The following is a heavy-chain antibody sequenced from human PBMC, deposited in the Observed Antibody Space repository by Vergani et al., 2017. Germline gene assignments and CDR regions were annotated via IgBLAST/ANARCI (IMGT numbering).Heavy chain of an antibody. CDR1: GYTFTSYG. Sequence: QVQLVQSGAEVKKPGASVKVSCKASGYTFTSYGISWVRQAPGQGLEWMGWISAYNGNTNYAQKLQGRVTVTTDTSTSTAYMELRSLRSDDTAVYYCARDMTAVVTPSYDGMDVWGQGTTVTVSS. CDR3: ARDMTAVVTPSYDGMDV. V-gene: IGHV1-18*01. D-gene: IGHD4-23*01. CDR2: ISAYNGNT. J-gene: IGHJ6*02.